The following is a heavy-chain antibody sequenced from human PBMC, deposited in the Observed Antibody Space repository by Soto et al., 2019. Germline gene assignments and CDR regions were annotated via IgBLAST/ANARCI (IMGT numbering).Heavy chain of an antibody. D-gene: IGHD1-26*01. Sequence: GGSLRLSCAASGFTFSSYGMHWVRQAPGKGLEWVAVISYDGSNKYYADSVKGRFTISRDNSKNTLYLQMNSLRAEDTAVYYCAKDAVFGSGSYYLILWFDYWGQGTLVTVSS. J-gene: IGHJ4*02. V-gene: IGHV3-30*18. CDR1: GFTFSSYG. CDR2: ISYDGSNK. CDR3: AKDAVFGSGSYYLILWFDY.